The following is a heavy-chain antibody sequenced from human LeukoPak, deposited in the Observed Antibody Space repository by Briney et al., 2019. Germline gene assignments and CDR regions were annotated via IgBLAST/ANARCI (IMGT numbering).Heavy chain of an antibody. CDR2: ISYDGSNK. J-gene: IGHJ4*02. D-gene: IGHD6-19*01. Sequence: GGSLRLSCAASGFTFSSYAMHWVRQAPGKGLEWVAVISYDGSNKYYADSVKGRFTISRDNSKNTLYLQMNSLRAEDTAVYYCARDHAPIVVAGIEAYWGQGTLVTVSS. V-gene: IGHV3-30*04. CDR3: ARDHAPIVVAGIEAY. CDR1: GFTFSSYA.